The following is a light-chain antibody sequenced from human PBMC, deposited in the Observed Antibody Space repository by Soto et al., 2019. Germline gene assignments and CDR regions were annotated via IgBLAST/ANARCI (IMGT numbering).Light chain of an antibody. Sequence: QSALTQPRSVSASPGQSVTISCTGTSSDVGRYDYVSWYQQHPGKAPKLIVYDVTERPSGVTDRFSGYKSGNTASLTISGLQSEDEADYSCCAFGGSYCYGFATGTKV. V-gene: IGLV2-11*01. J-gene: IGLJ1*01. CDR1: SSDVGRYDY. CDR2: DVT. CDR3: CAFGGSYCYG.